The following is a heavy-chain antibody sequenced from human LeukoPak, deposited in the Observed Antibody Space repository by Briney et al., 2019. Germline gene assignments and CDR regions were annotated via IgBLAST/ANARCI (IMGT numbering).Heavy chain of an antibody. CDR1: GFTVSSNH. CDR2: IYSGGTT. J-gene: IGHJ4*02. D-gene: IGHD1-26*01. CDR3: ARGGSGCHYGFDY. Sequence: GGSLRLSCAASGFTVSSNHMTWVRQAPGKGLEWVSVIYSGGTTYYADSVKGRFTISRDNSKNTVYLQMNSLRAEDTAVYYCARGGSGCHYGFDYWGQGTLVTVSS. V-gene: IGHV3-53*01.